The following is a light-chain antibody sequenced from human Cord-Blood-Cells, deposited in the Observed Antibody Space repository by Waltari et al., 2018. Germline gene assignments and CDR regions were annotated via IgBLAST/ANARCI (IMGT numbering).Light chain of an antibody. V-gene: IGLV2-23*03. Sequence: QSALTQPASVSGSPGQSITISCTGTSSDVGSYNLVSWYQQHPGKAPKLMIYEGSKRPSGVSNRFSGSKSGNTDSLTISGLQAEDEADYYCCSYAGSSTFVVFGGGTKLTFL. CDR3: CSYAGSSTFVV. J-gene: IGLJ2*01. CDR2: EGS. CDR1: SSDVGSYNL.